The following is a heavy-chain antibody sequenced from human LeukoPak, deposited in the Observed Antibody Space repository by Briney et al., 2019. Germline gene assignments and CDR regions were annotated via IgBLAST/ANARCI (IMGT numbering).Heavy chain of an antibody. J-gene: IGHJ3*02. CDR3: ASLYYDPDAFDI. Sequence: PGGSLRLSCAASGFTFGDYYMSWIRQAPGKGLEWISYISSSGTSIFYADSVKGRVTISRDNAKNSLYLQMNSLRVEDTALYYCASLYYDPDAFDIWGQGTLVTVSS. D-gene: IGHD3-22*01. CDR2: ISSSGTSI. V-gene: IGHV3-11*01. CDR1: GFTFGDYY.